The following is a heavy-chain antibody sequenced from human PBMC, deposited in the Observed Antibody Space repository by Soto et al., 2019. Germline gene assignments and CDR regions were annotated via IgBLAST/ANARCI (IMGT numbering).Heavy chain of an antibody. CDR2: IYHSGST. Sequence: QVQLQESGPGLVKPSGTLSLTCAVSGGSISSAHWWTWVRQPPGKGLEWIGEIYHSGSTNYNPSLKSRVTISLDMSKTHFSLKLNSVTAADTAVYSWASTIYGDISAYFDLWGRGTLVTVSS. CDR3: ASTIYGDISAYFDL. D-gene: IGHD4-17*01. CDR1: GGSISSAHW. J-gene: IGHJ2*01. V-gene: IGHV4-4*02.